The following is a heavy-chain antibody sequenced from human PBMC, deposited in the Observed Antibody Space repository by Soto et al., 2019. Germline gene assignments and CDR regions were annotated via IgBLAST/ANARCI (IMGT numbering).Heavy chain of an antibody. J-gene: IGHJ4*02. CDR2: FYYSGST. Sequence: SETLSLTCTVSGGSISSSSYYWGWIRQPPGKGLEWIGSFYYSGSTYYNPSLKSRVTISVDTSKNQFSLKLSSVTAADTAVYYCARRGYCSGGSCYSGFDYWGQGTLVTVSS. CDR3: ARRGYCSGGSCYSGFDY. CDR1: GGSISSSSYY. D-gene: IGHD2-15*01. V-gene: IGHV4-39*01.